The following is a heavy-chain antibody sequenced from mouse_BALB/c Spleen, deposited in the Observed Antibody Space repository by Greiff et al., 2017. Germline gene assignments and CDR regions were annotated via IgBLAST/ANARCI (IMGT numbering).Heavy chain of an antibody. V-gene: IGHV7-3*02. CDR1: GFTFTDYY. CDR3: AREGRYEGYAMDY. J-gene: IGHJ4*01. Sequence: EVQLVESGGGLVQPGGSLRLSCATSGFTFTDYYMSWVRQPPGKALEWLGFIRNKANGYTTEYSASVKGRFTISRDNSQSILYLQMNTLRAEDSATYYCAREGRYEGYAMDYWGQGTSVTVSS. D-gene: IGHD2-14*01. CDR2: IRNKANGYTT.